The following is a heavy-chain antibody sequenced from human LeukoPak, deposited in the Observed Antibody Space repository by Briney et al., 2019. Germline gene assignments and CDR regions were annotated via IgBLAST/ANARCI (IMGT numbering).Heavy chain of an antibody. CDR1: GFTFSDYC. J-gene: IGHJ4*02. CDR2: ISSSGSTI. V-gene: IGHV3-11*01. CDR3: ARYFSGTAMAPFDY. Sequence: PGGSLRLSCAASGFTFSDYCMSWIRQAPGKGLEWVSYISSSGSTIYYADSVKGRFTISRDNAKNSLYLQMNSLRAEDTAVYYCARYFSGTAMAPFDYWGQGTLVTVSS. D-gene: IGHD5-18*01.